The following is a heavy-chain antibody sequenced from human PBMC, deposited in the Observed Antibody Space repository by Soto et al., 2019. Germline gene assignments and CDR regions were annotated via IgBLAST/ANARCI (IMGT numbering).Heavy chain of an antibody. CDR1: GFTFGIYG. CDR2: ISSSTSYV. J-gene: IGHJ5*01. Sequence: GGSLRLSCAASGFTFGIYGTNWLRQAPGKGLEWVASISSSTSYVYYAYSVKGRFSNSRDNAKNILYLEMYALRTEDTAVYYCARDPSEGRVGNWFESWGQGTLVTVTS. V-gene: IGHV3-21*06. D-gene: IGHD2-2*01. CDR3: ARDPSEGRVGNWFES.